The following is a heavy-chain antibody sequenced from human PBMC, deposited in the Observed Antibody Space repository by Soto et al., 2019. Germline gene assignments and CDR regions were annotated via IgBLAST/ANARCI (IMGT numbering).Heavy chain of an antibody. CDR1: GFTFSSYW. Sequence: GGSLRLSCAASGFTFSSYWMHWVRQAPGKGLVWVSRINSDGSSTSYADSVKGRFTISRDNAKNTLYLQMNSLRAEDTAVYYCAREGFGEPPYGIYYYYYMDVWGKGTTVTVSS. J-gene: IGHJ6*03. D-gene: IGHD3-10*01. CDR3: AREGFGEPPYGIYYYYYMDV. V-gene: IGHV3-74*01. CDR2: INSDGSST.